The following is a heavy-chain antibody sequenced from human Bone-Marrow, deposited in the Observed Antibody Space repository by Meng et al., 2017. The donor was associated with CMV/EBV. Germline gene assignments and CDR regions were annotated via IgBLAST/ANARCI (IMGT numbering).Heavy chain of an antibody. Sequence: CQASGYPFTSYYLHWVRQAPGQGLEWMGIINPSGGSTSYAQKFQGRVTMTRDTSTSTVYMELSSLRSEDTAVYYCARDPGGGDWFDPWGQGTLVTVSS. D-gene: IGHD1-14*01. CDR2: INPSGGST. J-gene: IGHJ5*02. V-gene: IGHV1-46*01. CDR3: ARDPGGGDWFDP. CDR1: GYPFTSYY.